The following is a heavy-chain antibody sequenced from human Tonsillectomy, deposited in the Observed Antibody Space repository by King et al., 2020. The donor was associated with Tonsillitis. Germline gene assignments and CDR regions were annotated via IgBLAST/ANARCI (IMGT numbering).Heavy chain of an antibody. Sequence: VQLVESGGGLVKPGESLRLSCAASGFTFSSYSMNWVRQAPGKGLEWVSSISSSSIYIYYADSVKGRFTISRDNAKNSLSLQMNSLRAEDTAVYYCAREIRPPYYFGYWGQGTLVTVSS. CDR1: GFTFSSYS. CDR2: ISSSSIYI. V-gene: IGHV3-21*01. J-gene: IGHJ4*02. CDR3: AREIRPPYYFGY.